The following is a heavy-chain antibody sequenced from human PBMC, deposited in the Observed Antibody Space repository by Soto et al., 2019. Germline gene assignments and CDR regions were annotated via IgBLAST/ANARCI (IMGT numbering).Heavy chain of an antibody. CDR3: ARACLNGICYTQGLDL. CDR2: IHHSGIS. Sequence: QVQLQESGPGLMKTSGILSLTCGVSGGSISSSNWWSWVRQPPGKGLEWIGEIHHSGISKYNPSLQSRLTISLDKSKNHFSLQLTSVTAADTAVYYCARACLNGICYTQGLDLWGQATLVLVSS. CDR1: GGSISSSNW. D-gene: IGHD2-8*01. V-gene: IGHV4-4*02. J-gene: IGHJ4*02.